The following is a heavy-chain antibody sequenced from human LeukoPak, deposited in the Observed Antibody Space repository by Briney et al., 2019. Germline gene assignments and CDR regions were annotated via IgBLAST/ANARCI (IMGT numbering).Heavy chain of an antibody. J-gene: IGHJ4*02. CDR2: ISSSGSTI. D-gene: IGHD3-22*01. Sequence: PGGSLRLSCAASGFTFSSYSMNWIRQAPGKGLEWISYISSSGSTIYYADSVKGRLTISRDNAKNSLYLQMNSLRAEDTAVYYCARDRSDYYFFDYWGQGTLVTVSS. CDR1: GFTFSSYS. CDR3: ARDRSDYYFFDY. V-gene: IGHV3-48*04.